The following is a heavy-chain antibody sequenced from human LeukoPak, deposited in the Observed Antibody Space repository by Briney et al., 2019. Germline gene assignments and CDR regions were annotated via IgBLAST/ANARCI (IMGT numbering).Heavy chain of an antibody. CDR2: IYRGDSYT. CDR3: ARRSGSDALDI. CDR1: GYSFTSYW. D-gene: IGHD3-10*01. V-gene: IGHV5-51*01. Sequence: GESPQISCRGSGYSFTSYWIAWVRQMPGQGLEWMGIIYRGDSYTTYSPSFQSQVTISADKSISTAYLQWRSLKASDTAMYYCARRSGSDALDIWGQGTMVTASS. J-gene: IGHJ3*02.